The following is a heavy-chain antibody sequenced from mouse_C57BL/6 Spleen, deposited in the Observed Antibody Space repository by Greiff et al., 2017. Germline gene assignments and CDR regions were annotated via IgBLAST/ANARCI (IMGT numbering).Heavy chain of an antibody. CDR3: TRIGYGSSPYYFDY. CDR2: IDPETGGT. J-gene: IGHJ2*01. D-gene: IGHD1-1*01. V-gene: IGHV1-15*01. Sequence: VQLQQSGAELVRPGASVTLSCKASGYTFTDYEMHWVKQTPVHGLEWIGAIDPETGGTAYNQKFKGKAILTADKPSSTAYMELRSLTSEDSAVYYCTRIGYGSSPYYFDYWGQGNTLTVSS. CDR1: GYTFTDYE.